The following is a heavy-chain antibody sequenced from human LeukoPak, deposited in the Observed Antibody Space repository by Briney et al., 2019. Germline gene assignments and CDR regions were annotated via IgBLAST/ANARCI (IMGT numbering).Heavy chain of an antibody. D-gene: IGHD3-10*01. CDR1: GFTFNSYA. Sequence: GGSLRLSCAASGFTFNSYAMSWVRQAPGKGLEWASTIGGSGGGIYYAESVKGRFTISRDNSKNTLYLQMNSLRAEDTAVYYCAKWLSGSYYSSFDYWGQGTLVTVFS. CDR2: IGGSGGGI. CDR3: AKWLSGSYYSSFDY. V-gene: IGHV3-23*01. J-gene: IGHJ4*02.